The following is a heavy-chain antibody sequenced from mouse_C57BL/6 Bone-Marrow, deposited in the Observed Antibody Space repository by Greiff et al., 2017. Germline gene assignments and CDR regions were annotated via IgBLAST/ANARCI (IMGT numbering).Heavy chain of an antibody. CDR3: ASLAWFAY. CDR2: IYPGDGDT. V-gene: IGHV1-82*01. J-gene: IGHJ3*01. Sequence: VQLQQSGPELVKPGASVKISCKASGYAFSSSWMNWVKQRPGKGLEWIGRIYPGDGDTNYNGKFKGKATLTADKSSSTAYMQLSSLTSEDSAVYFCASLAWFAYWGQGTLVTVSA. CDR1: GYAFSSSW.